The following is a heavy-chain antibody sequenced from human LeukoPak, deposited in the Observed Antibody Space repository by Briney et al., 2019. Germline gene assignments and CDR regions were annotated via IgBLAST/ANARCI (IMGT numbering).Heavy chain of an antibody. Sequence: PSETLSLTCSVSGVSIANTFYYWHWLRQPAGKGLEWIGRIYTTGSTDYNPSIKSRVTISLDTARNPFSLKASSATAADTAVYYCARRQEAHDYWGQGTLVTVSS. CDR2: IYTTGST. J-gene: IGHJ4*02. V-gene: IGHV4-61*02. CDR1: GVSIANTFYY. CDR3: ARRQEAHDY.